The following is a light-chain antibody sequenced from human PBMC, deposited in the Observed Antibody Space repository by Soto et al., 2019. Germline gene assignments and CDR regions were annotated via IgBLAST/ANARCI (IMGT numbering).Light chain of an antibody. V-gene: IGKV3-20*01. CDR3: QHYGRSPIT. J-gene: IGKJ5*01. CDR2: GAS. CDR1: QSVNSR. Sequence: EIVLTQSPGTLSLSPGERATLSCRASQSVNSRLAWYQHKHGQAPRLLISGASSRATGIPDRFSGSGSATDLTITISRLEPEDFELYYCQHYGRSPITFGQGTRLEIK.